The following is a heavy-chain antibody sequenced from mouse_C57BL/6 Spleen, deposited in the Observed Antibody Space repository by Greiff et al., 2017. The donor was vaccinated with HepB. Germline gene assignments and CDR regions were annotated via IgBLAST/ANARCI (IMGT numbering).Heavy chain of an antibody. V-gene: IGHV1-19*01. Sequence: EVQLQQSGPVLVKPGASVKMSCKASGYTFTDYYMNWVKQSHGKSLEWIGVINPYNGGTSYNQKFKGKATLTVDKSSSTAYMELNSLTSEDSAVYYCAREGGEAMDYWGQGTSVTVSS. CDR1: GYTFTDYY. CDR2: INPYNGGT. J-gene: IGHJ4*01. CDR3: AREGGEAMDY.